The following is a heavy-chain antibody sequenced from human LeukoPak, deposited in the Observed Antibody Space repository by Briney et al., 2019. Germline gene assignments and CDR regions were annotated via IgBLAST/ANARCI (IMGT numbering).Heavy chain of an antibody. V-gene: IGHV4-38-2*02. D-gene: IGHD2-15*01. CDR3: ASEYCSGDSCEGGHFDY. CDR2: IYYSGHT. Sequence: PSETLSLTCSVSGDSITGYYWGWIRQPPGKGLEWIGSIYYSGHTYYNPSLKSRVTISVDTSNNQFSLKLSSVTAADTAIYYCASEYCSGDSCEGGHFDYWGQGTLVTVSS. CDR1: GDSITGYY. J-gene: IGHJ4*02.